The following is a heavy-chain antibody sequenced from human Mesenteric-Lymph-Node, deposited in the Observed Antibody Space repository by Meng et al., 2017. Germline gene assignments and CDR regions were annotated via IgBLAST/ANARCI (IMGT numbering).Heavy chain of an antibody. J-gene: IGHJ3*02. D-gene: IGHD3-10*01. CDR2: ISGSGGST. CDR1: GFTFSSYA. Sequence: GESLKISCAASGFTFSSYAMSWVRQAPGKGLEWVSAISGSGGSTYYADSVKGRFTISRDNSKNMVYLQVSSLRAEDTAVYYCARASMAGRGDAFDIWGQGTMVTVSS. V-gene: IGHV3-23*01. CDR3: ARASMAGRGDAFDI.